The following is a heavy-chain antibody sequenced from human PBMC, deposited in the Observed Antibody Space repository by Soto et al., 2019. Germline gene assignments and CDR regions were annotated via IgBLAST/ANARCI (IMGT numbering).Heavy chain of an antibody. CDR2: VTGSGAYT. V-gene: IGHV3-23*01. J-gene: IGHJ4*02. D-gene: IGHD4-17*01. CDR3: AKEPAGNGDYEGLFDF. CDR1: GFTFSTFS. Sequence: VQLLESGGDLVQPGGSLRLSCAASGFTFSTFSMSWVRQSPGKGLEWVSAVTGSGAYTYYADSVKGQFTLSRDNSNNTVYFSMNNMGVEDTAIYCCAKEPAGNGDYEGLFDFWGQGTLVTVSS.